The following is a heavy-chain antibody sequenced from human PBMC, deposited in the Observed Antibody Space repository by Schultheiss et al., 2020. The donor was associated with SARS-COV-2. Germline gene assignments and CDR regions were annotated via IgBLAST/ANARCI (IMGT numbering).Heavy chain of an antibody. J-gene: IGHJ4*02. D-gene: IGHD3-3*01. CDR1: GASINSDY. V-gene: IGHV4-59*08. Sequence: SQTLSLTCTVSGASINSDYWSWIRQSPGKGLEWIGEIYHSGSTNYNPSLKSRVTISVDTSKNQFSLKLTSLTAADTAIYYCARGNDFVYFFDSWGQGTLVTVSS. CDR3: ARGNDFVYFFDS. CDR2: IYHSGST.